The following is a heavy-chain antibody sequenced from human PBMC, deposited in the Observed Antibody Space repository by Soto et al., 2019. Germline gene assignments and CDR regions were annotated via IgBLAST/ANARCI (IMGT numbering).Heavy chain of an antibody. J-gene: IGHJ4*02. CDR2: ISGSGGST. CDR1: GFTFSSYA. Sequence: EVQLLESGGGLVQPGGSLRLSCAASGFTFSSYAMSWVRQAPGKGLEWVSAISGSGGSTYYADSVKGRFTISRDNSKNPLYLQMNRLGAEDTAVNYCAKASGWFGEFDHRGQGTLVTVSS. D-gene: IGHD3-10*01. V-gene: IGHV3-23*01. CDR3: AKASGWFGEFDH.